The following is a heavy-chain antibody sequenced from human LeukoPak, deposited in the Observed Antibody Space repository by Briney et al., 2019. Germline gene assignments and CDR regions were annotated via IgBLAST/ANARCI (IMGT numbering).Heavy chain of an antibody. J-gene: IGHJ4*02. CDR2: ISSSGSTT. CDR1: NCTFSNYE. V-gene: IGHV3-48*03. CDR3: ARAGEWELLSLVGYYFDY. D-gene: IGHD1-26*01. Sequence: GGSLRLSSAASNCTFSNYEMNWVRKAPGKGLQWVSYISSSGSTTYYANSVKGRFTISRDNAKNSLYLQMNSLRAEDTAVYYCARAGEWELLSLVGYYFDYWGQGTLVTVSS.